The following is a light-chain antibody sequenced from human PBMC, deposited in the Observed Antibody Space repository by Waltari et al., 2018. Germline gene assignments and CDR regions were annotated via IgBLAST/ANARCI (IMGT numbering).Light chain of an antibody. Sequence: QSALTQPPSVSGSPGQSVIISCTGTRSDVGSYNRVSWYQQPPGTAPKLMIYEVNKRPSGVPDRFSGSKSGNTASLTISGLQAEDEADYYCRSYTSSSTWVFGGGTKLTVL. CDR3: RSYTSSSTWV. V-gene: IGLV2-18*02. CDR2: EVN. CDR1: RSDVGSYNR. J-gene: IGLJ3*02.